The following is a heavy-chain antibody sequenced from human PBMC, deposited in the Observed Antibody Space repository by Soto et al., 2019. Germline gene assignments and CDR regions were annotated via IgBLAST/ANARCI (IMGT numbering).Heavy chain of an antibody. V-gene: IGHV1-18*01. CDR1: GYTFTSYG. D-gene: IGHD3-10*01. J-gene: IGHJ6*02. CDR3: AREQHIRSPFYYYGMDV. CDR2: IGAYNGNT. Sequence: ASVKVSCKASGYTFTSYGISWVRQAPGQGLEWMGWIGAYNGNTNYAQKLQGRVTMTTDTSTSTAYMELRSLRSDDTAVYYCAREQHIRSPFYYYGMDVWGQGTTVTVSS.